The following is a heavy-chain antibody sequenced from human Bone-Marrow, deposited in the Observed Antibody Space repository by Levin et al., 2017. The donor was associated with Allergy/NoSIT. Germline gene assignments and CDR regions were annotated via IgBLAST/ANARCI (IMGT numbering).Heavy chain of an antibody. J-gene: IGHJ4*02. CDR1: GFTFSSYA. CDR3: AKSMITFGGVFAPEPFDY. CDR2: ISGSGGST. Sequence: PGESLKISCAASGFTFSSYAMTWVRQAPGKGLEWASGISGSGGSTHYADSVKGRFTISRDNSKNTMYLQMNSLRAEDTAVYYCAKSMITFGGVFAPEPFDYWGQGTLVTVSS. V-gene: IGHV3-23*01. D-gene: IGHD3-16*01.